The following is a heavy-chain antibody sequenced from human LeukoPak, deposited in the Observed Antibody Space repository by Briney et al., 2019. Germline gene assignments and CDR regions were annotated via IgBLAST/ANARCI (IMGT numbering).Heavy chain of an antibody. CDR1: GGTFSSYA. Sequence: SVKVSCKASGGTFSSYAISWVRQAPGQGLEWMGRIIPILGIANYAQKFQGSVTITADKSTSTAYMELRSLRSDDTAVYYCARDQGPDGDYWGQGTLVTVSS. CDR2: IIPILGIA. J-gene: IGHJ4*02. V-gene: IGHV1-69*04. CDR3: ARDQGPDGDY.